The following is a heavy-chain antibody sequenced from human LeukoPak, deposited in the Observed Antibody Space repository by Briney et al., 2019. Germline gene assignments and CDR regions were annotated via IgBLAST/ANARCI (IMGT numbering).Heavy chain of an antibody. CDR3: GRAVKTGTTGYGTGV. Sequence: SETLSLTCAVSGGSISNSYWWSWVRPPPGKGLEWIGEIYHSGSTNYNPALKSRVTISVDKSKNQFSLKMISVTAADTAVYYCGRAVKTGTTGYGTGVWGEGTTVTVSS. D-gene: IGHD1-7*01. J-gene: IGHJ6*04. V-gene: IGHV4-4*02. CDR2: IYHSGST. CDR1: GGSISNSYW.